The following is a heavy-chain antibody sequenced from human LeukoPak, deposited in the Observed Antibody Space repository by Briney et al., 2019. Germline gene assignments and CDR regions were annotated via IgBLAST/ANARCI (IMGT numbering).Heavy chain of an antibody. V-gene: IGHV3-30*02. Sequence: PGGSLRLSCAASGFTFSNYAMYWVRQAPGKGLEWVAFIRYDGSNKYYADSVKGRFTISRDNSKNTLYLQMSSLRVEDTAVYYCANVAVAGIPDHYWGQGTLVTVSS. CDR3: ANVAVAGIPDHY. CDR1: GFTFSNYA. D-gene: IGHD6-19*01. J-gene: IGHJ4*02. CDR2: IRYDGSNK.